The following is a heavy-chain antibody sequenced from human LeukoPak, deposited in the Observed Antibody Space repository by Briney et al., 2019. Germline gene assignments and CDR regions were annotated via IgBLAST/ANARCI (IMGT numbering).Heavy chain of an antibody. CDR2: IHPSGGNT. J-gene: IGHJ4*02. CDR1: GYSFTSFY. D-gene: IGHD4-17*01. Sequence: ASVKVSCKASGYSFTSFYMHWVRQAPGQGLEWMGIIHPSGGNTSYAQRFQGRVTMTRDTATSTVYMELSSLRSEDTAVYYCATHTVTYDGKYFDHWGQETLVTVSS. V-gene: IGHV1-46*01. CDR3: ATHTVTYDGKYFDH.